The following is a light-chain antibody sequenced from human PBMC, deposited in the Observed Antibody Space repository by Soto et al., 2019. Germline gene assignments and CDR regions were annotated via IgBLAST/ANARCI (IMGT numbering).Light chain of an antibody. CDR2: AAS. CDR1: QRVRTNN. CDR3: QQYGTSPRT. V-gene: IGKV3-20*01. J-gene: IGKJ2*01. Sequence: PWERATLSCRASQRVRTNNLAWYQQKPGQAPRLLMYAASSRATGIPDRFSGSGSGTDFTLTISGLEPEDFAVYFCQQYGTSPRTFGQGTQLEIK.